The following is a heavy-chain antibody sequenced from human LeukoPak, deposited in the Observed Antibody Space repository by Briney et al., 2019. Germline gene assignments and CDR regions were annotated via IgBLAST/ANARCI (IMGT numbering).Heavy chain of an antibody. D-gene: IGHD1-26*01. CDR1: GFTFSSYW. J-gene: IGHJ4*02. Sequence: PGGSLRLSCAASGFTFSSYWMSWVRQAPGKGLEYVSAISSNGHSTDYAISVKGRFTISRDNSKNTLYLQMGSLGAEDMAVYYCARRPYSGSYYVDYWGQGTLVTVSS. CDR3: ARRPYSGSYYVDY. CDR2: ISSNGHST. V-gene: IGHV3-64*01.